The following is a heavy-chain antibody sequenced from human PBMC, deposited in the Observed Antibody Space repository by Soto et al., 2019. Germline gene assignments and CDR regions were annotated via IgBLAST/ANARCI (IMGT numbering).Heavy chain of an antibody. D-gene: IGHD2-15*01. CDR2: TYYRSKWYN. V-gene: IGHV6-1*01. J-gene: IGHJ6*03. CDR1: GDSVSSNSAA. Sequence: SQTLSLTCAISGDSVSSNSAAWNWIRQSPSRGLEWLGRTYYRSKWYNDYAVSVKSRITINPDTSKNQFSLQLNSVTPEDTAVYYCARAGGGCSGGICYSGGVFGPSFGYYYYYMDVWGKGTTVTVSS. CDR3: ARAGGGCSGGICYSGGVFGPSFGYYYYYMDV.